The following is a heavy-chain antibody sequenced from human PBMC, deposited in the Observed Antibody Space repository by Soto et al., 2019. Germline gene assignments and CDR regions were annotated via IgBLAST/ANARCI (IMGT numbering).Heavy chain of an antibody. D-gene: IGHD2-2*01. Sequence: SETLSLTCTVSGGSISSGDYYWGWIRQPPGKGLEWIGYIYYSGSTYFNPSLKSRVTISVDTSKNHFSLKLSSVTAADTAVYYCARIGGSVVPAAAFDYWGQGTLVTVSS. CDR2: IYYSGST. CDR1: GGSISSGDYY. CDR3: ARIGGSVVPAAAFDY. V-gene: IGHV4-30-4*01. J-gene: IGHJ4*02.